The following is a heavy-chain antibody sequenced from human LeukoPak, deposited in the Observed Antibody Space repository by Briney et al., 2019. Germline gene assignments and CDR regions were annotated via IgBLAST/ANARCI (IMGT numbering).Heavy chain of an antibody. V-gene: IGHV3-30*07. J-gene: IGHJ4*02. Sequence: GGSLRLSCAASGFTFSSYAVHWVRQAPGKGLEWVAVISYEGINKNYADSVKGRFTISRDNSKNTLYLQMNSLRAEDTALYYCARRAGGTPDNWGLGTLVTVSS. CDR1: GFTFSSYA. CDR2: ISYEGINK. D-gene: IGHD1-26*01. CDR3: ARRAGGTPDN.